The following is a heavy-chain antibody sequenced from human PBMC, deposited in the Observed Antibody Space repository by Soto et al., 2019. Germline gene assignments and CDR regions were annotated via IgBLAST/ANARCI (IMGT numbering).Heavy chain of an antibody. Sequence: GASVEVSCKASGYTFTSYYMHWVRQAPGQGLEWMGIINPSGGSTSYAQKFQGRVTMTRDTSTSTVYMELSSLRSEDTAVYYCARHQAVEYSSSSGYFDYWGQGTLVTVSS. J-gene: IGHJ4*02. CDR1: GYTFTSYY. CDR2: INPSGGST. CDR3: ARHQAVEYSSSSGYFDY. D-gene: IGHD6-6*01. V-gene: IGHV1-46*01.